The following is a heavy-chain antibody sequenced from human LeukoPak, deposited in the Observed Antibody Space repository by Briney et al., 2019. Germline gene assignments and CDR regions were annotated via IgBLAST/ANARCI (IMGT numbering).Heavy chain of an antibody. V-gene: IGHV3-30*02. CDR2: IRFGEGRT. Sequence: PGGSLRLSCAASGFTFSNYGMHWVRQAPGKGLEWVAFIRFGEGRTFYGDSVKGRFIISRDNSENTLFLHMHSLRPEDTAVYYCAKALVLTVAGTYYVDHWGQGTLVTVSS. CDR3: AKALVLTVAGTYYVDH. D-gene: IGHD6-19*01. J-gene: IGHJ4*02. CDR1: GFTFSNYG.